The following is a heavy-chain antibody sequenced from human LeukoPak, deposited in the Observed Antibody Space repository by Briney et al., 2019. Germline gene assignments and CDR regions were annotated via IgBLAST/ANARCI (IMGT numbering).Heavy chain of an antibody. CDR3: ARLYTLPYYYYGMDV. V-gene: IGHV1-8*01. CDR2: MNPNSGNT. J-gene: IGHJ6*02. CDR1: GYTFTSYD. D-gene: IGHD3-16*01. Sequence: ASVKVSCKASGYTFTSYDINWVRQATGQGLEWMGWMNPNSGNTGYAQKFQGRVTMTRNTSISTAYMELSSLRSEDTAVYYCARLYTLPYYYYGMDVWGQGTTVTVSS.